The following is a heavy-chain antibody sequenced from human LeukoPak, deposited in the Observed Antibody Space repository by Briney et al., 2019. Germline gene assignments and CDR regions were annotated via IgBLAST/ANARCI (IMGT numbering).Heavy chain of an antibody. CDR3: AREYSSSSGLYH. J-gene: IGHJ4*02. CDR2: IYYSGST. CDR1: GGSISGSSYY. V-gene: IGHV4-39*02. Sequence: SETLSLTCTVSGGSISGSSYYWGWIRQPPGKGLEWIGSIYYSGSTYYNPSLKSRVTISVDTSKNQFSLKLSSVTAADTAVYYCAREYSSSSGLYHWGQGTLVTVSS. D-gene: IGHD6-6*01.